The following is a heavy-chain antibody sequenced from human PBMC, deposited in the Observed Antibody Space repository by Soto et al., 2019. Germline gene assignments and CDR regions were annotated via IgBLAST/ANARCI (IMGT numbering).Heavy chain of an antibody. D-gene: IGHD3-3*01. Sequence: ASVKVSCKASGYTFTSYYMHWVRQAPGQGLEWMGIINPSGGSTSYAQKFQGRVTMTRDTSTSTVYMELSSLRSEDTAVYYCARDQSAIFGVVIGPRDYYYGMDGWGQGTTVTVSS. CDR3: ARDQSAIFGVVIGPRDYYYGMDG. CDR1: GYTFTSYY. CDR2: INPSGGST. J-gene: IGHJ6*02. V-gene: IGHV1-46*01.